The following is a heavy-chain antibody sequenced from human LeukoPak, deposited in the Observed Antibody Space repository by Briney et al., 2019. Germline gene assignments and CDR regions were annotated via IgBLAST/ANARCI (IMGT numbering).Heavy chain of an antibody. CDR3: ARHYARPLYSSGQYKNWYFDL. D-gene: IGHD6-19*01. J-gene: IGHJ2*01. Sequence: PSETLSLTCTVSGGSISSGGYYWSWIRQHPGKGLEWIGYIYYSGSTYYNPSLKSRVTISVDTSKNQFSLKLSSVTAADTAVYYCARHYARPLYSSGQYKNWYFDLWGRGTLVTVSS. V-gene: IGHV4-31*03. CDR2: IYYSGST. CDR1: GGSISSGGYY.